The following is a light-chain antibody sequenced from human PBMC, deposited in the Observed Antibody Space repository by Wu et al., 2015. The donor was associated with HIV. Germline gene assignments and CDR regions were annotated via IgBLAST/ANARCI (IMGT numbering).Light chain of an antibody. V-gene: IGKV3-11*01. Sequence: DIVLTQSPATLSFSPGERATLSCRASQNVNNYLAWYQQKPGQAPRLLVYDGSNRAKGIPARFTGSGSGTDFTLTINSLEPEDFAVYYCQQRRTWPLTFGQGTRLEVK. CDR2: DGS. CDR1: QNVNNY. CDR3: QQRRTWPLT. J-gene: IGKJ5*01.